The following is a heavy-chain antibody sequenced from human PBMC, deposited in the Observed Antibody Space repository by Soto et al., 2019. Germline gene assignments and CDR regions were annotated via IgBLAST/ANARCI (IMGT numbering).Heavy chain of an antibody. CDR2: LGAGGDT. CDR3: ARGTMVRGTLVPGISGPLDY. CDR1: GFTVSSYD. V-gene: IGHV3-13*01. Sequence: EVQLVESGGGLVQPGGSLRLACAASGFTVSSYDMHWVRHVTGKGLEWVSTLGAGGDTYFPDSVKGRFTISRDHAKNSLYLQMNNLGAGDTAVYYCARGTMVRGTLVPGISGPLDYWGQGTLVAVSS. D-gene: IGHD3-10*01. J-gene: IGHJ4*02.